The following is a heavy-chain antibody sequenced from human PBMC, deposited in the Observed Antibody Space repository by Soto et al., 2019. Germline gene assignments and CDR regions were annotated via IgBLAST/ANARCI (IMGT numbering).Heavy chain of an antibody. CDR1: GGTFSSYA. Sequence: SVKVSCKASGGTFSSYAISWVRQAPGQGLEWMGGIIPIFGTANYAQKFQGRVTITADESTSTAYMELSSLRSEDTAVYYCARVQDIVVVPAARGDWFDPWGQGTLVTVSS. J-gene: IGHJ5*02. CDR2: IIPIFGTA. V-gene: IGHV1-69*13. CDR3: ARVQDIVVVPAARGDWFDP. D-gene: IGHD2-2*01.